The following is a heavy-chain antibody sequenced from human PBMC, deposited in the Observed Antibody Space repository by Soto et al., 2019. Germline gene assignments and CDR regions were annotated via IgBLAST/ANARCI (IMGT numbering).Heavy chain of an antibody. J-gene: IGHJ6*02. CDR1: GYTFTSYG. V-gene: IGHV1-18*01. Sequence: ASVKVSCKASGYTFTSYGISWVRQAPGQGLEWMGWISAYNGNTNYAQKLKGRVTMTTDTSTSTAYMELRSLRSDDTAVYYCARDPSYSSGWPNLAHYYYYYGMDVWGQGTTVTVSS. CDR3: ARDPSYSSGWPNLAHYYYYYGMDV. CDR2: ISAYNGNT. D-gene: IGHD6-19*01.